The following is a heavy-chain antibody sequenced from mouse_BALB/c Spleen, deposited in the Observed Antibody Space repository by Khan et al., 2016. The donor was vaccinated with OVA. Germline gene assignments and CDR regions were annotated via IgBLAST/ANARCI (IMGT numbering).Heavy chain of an antibody. CDR3: VRFDGGY. CDR1: GYTFKDYV. CDR2: MNTYTGEP. J-gene: IGHJ2*01. Sequence: QIQLVQSGPELKKPGETVKISCKASGYTFKDYVMNWVKQSPGEGLKWMGWMNTYTGEPTYADDFKGRFAFSLETSASTSYLQINSLKNEDTATYFCVRFDGGYWGQGTTLTVSS. V-gene: IGHV9-3-1*01.